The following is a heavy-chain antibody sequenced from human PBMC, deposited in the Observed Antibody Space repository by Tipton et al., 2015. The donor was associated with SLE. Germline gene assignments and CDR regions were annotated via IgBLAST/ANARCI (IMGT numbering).Heavy chain of an antibody. CDR2: IYYSGST. Sequence: TLSLTCAVYGGSFSGYYWGWIRQPPGEGLEWIGSIYYSGSTYYNPSLKSRVTISVDTSKNQFSLKLSSVTAADTAVYYCARQSKDFPSFDYWGQGTLVTVSS. CDR3: ARQSKDFPSFDY. CDR1: GGSFSGYY. J-gene: IGHJ4*02. V-gene: IGHV4-34*01.